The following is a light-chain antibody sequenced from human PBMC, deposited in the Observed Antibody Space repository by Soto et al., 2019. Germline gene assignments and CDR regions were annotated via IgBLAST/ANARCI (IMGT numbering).Light chain of an antibody. CDR3: QQYYGTPWT. CDR2: CAS. J-gene: IGKJ1*01. CDR1: QSVLYSSNNKSY. V-gene: IGKV4-1*01. Sequence: DIVMTQSPDSLAVSLGERATINCKSSQSVLYSSNNKSYLAWYQQKPGQPPKLLIYCASTRESGVPDRFSGSGSGTDFTLTISSLQAEDVAVYYCQQYYGTPWTFGQGTRVEIK.